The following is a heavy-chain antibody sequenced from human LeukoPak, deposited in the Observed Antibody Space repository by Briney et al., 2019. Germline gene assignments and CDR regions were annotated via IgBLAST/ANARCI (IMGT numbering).Heavy chain of an antibody. Sequence: ASVRVSCKASGYTFTGYYMYWVRQAPGQGLEWMGWTNPNSGGTNYAQKFQGRVTMTRDTSISTAYMELSRLRSDDTAVYYCARTSSSWYARGLDYWGQGTLVTVSS. CDR2: TNPNSGGT. CDR1: GYTFTGYY. J-gene: IGHJ4*02. V-gene: IGHV1-2*02. D-gene: IGHD6-13*01. CDR3: ARTSSSWYARGLDY.